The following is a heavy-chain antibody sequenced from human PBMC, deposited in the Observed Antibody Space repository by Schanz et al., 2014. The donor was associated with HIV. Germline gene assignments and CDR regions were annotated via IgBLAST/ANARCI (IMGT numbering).Heavy chain of an antibody. J-gene: IGHJ4*02. CDR2: FDAEDGEA. CDR3: ARYLGGDDGDFYFDY. Sequence: QVQLVQSGAEVKKPGASVRVSCKVSDYTLTESAVHWVRQAPGDGLEWMGGFDAEDGEAIYAQKFQGRLTMTEDAPAETVYMELSSLRPEDTAMYYCARYLGGDDGDFYFDYWGQGTLVTVSS. V-gene: IGHV1-24*01. D-gene: IGHD4-17*01. CDR1: DYTLTESA.